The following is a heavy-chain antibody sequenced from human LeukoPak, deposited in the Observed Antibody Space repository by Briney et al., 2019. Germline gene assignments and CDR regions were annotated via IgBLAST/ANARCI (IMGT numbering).Heavy chain of an antibody. V-gene: IGHV1-2*02. Sequence: GASVKVSCKASGYTFTGYYMHWVRQAPGQGLEWMGWINPNSGGTNYAQKFQGRVTMTRDTSISTAYMELSRLRSDDTAVYYCARDPMTTVTYFDYWGQRTLVTVSS. D-gene: IGHD4-17*01. CDR2: INPNSGGT. CDR3: ARDPMTTVTYFDY. J-gene: IGHJ4*02. CDR1: GYTFTGYY.